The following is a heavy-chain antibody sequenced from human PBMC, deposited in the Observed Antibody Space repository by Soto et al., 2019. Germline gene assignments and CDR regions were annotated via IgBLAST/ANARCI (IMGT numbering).Heavy chain of an antibody. V-gene: IGHV4-34*01. D-gene: IGHD5-12*01. Sequence: PSETLSLTCAVYGGSFSGYYWSWIRQPPGKGLEWIGEINHSGSTNYNPSLKSRVTISVDTSKNQFSLKLSSVTAADTAVYYCARGRGSPEMATIYGYWGQGTLVTVSS. CDR2: INHSGST. J-gene: IGHJ4*02. CDR3: ARGRGSPEMATIYGY. CDR1: GGSFSGYY.